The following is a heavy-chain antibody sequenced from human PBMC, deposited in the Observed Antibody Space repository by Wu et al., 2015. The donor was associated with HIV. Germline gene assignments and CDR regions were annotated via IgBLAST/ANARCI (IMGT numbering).Heavy chain of an antibody. J-gene: IGHJ3*02. CDR3: AREVTGDRNAFDI. D-gene: IGHD7-27*01. CDR1: GYSFRSYG. Sequence: QVQLVQSGAEVKKTGASVKVSCRGSGYSFRSYGINWVRQAPGQGLEWMGWISAYDGDRNLAQKYEGRVTMTTETSTRTAYMELRSLRYDDTAVYYCAREVTGDRNAFDIWGQGTMVTSLQ. CDR2: ISAYDGDR. V-gene: IGHV1-18*01.